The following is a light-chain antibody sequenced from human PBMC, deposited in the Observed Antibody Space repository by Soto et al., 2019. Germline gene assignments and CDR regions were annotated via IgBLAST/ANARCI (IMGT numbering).Light chain of an antibody. V-gene: IGLV2-18*01. CDR1: STDFVSYNR. CDR3: SLYTSSSLYV. J-gene: IGLJ1*01. Sequence: QSVLTQPPSVSGSPGQSVTISCTGTSTDFVSYNRVSWYQQPPGTAPKLIIYEASNRPSGVPDRFSGSKSGNTASLTISGLQAADEADYYCSLYTSSSLYVFGSGTKVTVL. CDR2: EAS.